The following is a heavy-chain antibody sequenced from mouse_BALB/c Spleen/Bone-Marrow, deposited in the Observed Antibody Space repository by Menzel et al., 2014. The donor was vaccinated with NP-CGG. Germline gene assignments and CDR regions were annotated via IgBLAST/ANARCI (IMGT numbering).Heavy chain of an antibody. J-gene: IGHJ4*01. V-gene: IGHV14-3*02. CDR1: GFNIKDTY. CDR3: ARWEYYAMDY. D-gene: IGHD4-1*01. Sequence: EVQLQQSGAELVKPGASVKLSCTASGFNIKDTYMHWVKQRPVQGLEWIGRIDPANGNTKYDPKFQGKATITADTSSNTAYLQLSSLTSEDTAVYYCARWEYYAMDYWGQGTSVTVS. CDR2: IDPANGNT.